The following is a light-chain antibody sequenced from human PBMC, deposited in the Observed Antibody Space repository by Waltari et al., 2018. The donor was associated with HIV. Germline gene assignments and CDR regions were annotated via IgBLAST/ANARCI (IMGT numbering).Light chain of an antibody. J-gene: IGKJ4*01. V-gene: IGKV3-11*01. CDR3: QQRSNWPLT. Sequence: EMVLTQSPATLSLSPGERATLSCRASRSVSSSVAWYQQKPGQAPRLLIYDASNRATGIPARFSGSGSGTDFTLTISSLEPEDFAVYYCQQRSNWPLTFGGGTKVEIK. CDR2: DAS. CDR1: RSVSSS.